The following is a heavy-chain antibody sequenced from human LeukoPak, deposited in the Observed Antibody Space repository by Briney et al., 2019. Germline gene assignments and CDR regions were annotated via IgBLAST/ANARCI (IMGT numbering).Heavy chain of an antibody. CDR2: IRIDGNNK. CDR3: VKDYEWGFDY. V-gene: IGHV3-30*02. J-gene: IGHJ4*02. CDR1: GFIFRSYG. D-gene: IGHD3-16*01. Sequence: GGSLRLSCAASGFIFRSYGMHWVRQAPGKGLGWVTFIRIDGNNKYYADSVEGRFTISRDNSKNTLYLQMNSLRTEDTAVYYCVKDYEWGFDYWGQGSLVTVSS.